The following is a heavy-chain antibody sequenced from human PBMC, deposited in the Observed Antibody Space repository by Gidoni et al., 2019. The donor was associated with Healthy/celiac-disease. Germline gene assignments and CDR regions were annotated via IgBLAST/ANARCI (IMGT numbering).Heavy chain of an antibody. D-gene: IGHD2-2*01. Sequence: QVQLVQSGAEVKKPGASVKVSCKAAGYTFTSDAMHWVRQAPGQRLEWMGWINAGNGNPKDSQKFQGRVTITRDTSASTAYMALSSLRSEDTAVYYCARGVDIVVVPAAMQVGYYFDYWGQGTLVTVSS. CDR1: GYTFTSDA. CDR2: INAGNGNP. CDR3: ARGVDIVVVPAAMQVGYYFDY. J-gene: IGHJ4*02. V-gene: IGHV1-3*01.